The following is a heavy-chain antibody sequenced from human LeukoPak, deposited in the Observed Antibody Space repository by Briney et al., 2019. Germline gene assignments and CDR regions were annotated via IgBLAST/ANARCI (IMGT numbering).Heavy chain of an antibody. CDR2: INHSGST. CDR3: ARHRAYTYAFYGGNPLDY. V-gene: IGHV4-34*01. Sequence: SETLSLTCGVYDGSFSGYSWSWIRQSPDKGLEWLGEINHSGSTNYNPSLQSRVTISIDTSKKQFSMMLSSVTAADTAVYYCARHRAYTYAFYGGNPLDYWGQGTVVTVSS. D-gene: IGHD4-23*01. CDR1: DGSFSGYS. J-gene: IGHJ4*02.